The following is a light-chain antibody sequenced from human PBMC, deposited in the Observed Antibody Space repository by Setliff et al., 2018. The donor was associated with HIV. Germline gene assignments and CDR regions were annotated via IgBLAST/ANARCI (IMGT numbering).Light chain of an antibody. J-gene: IGLJ1*01. CDR2: EVR. CDR1: SSDVGGYSH. CDR3: SSYAITNTLP. V-gene: IGLV2-14*01. Sequence: QSVLTQPASVSGSPGQSITISCTGTSSDVGGYSHVSWYRQHPGKAPKLIIYEVRNRPSGVSNRFSGSKSGNTASLTISGLQAEDEADYYCSSYAITNTLPFGIGTKV.